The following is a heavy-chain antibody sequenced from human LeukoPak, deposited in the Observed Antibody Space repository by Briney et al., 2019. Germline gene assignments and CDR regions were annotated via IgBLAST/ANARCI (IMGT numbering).Heavy chain of an antibody. CDR1: GGSFNGYY. D-gene: IGHD3-22*01. V-gene: IGHV4-34*01. CDR2: INHSGST. Sequence: PSETLSLTCAVYGGSFNGYYWSWIRQPPGKGLEWIGEINHSGSTNYNPSLKSRVTISVDTSKNQFSLKLSSVTAADTAVYYCARVGPYYYDSSGYYYVKGRFDYWGQGTLVTVSS. J-gene: IGHJ4*02. CDR3: ARVGPYYYDSSGYYYVKGRFDY.